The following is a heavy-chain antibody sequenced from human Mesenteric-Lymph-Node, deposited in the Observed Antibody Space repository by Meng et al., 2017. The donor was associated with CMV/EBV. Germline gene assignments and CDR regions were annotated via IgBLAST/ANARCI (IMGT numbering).Heavy chain of an antibody. CDR2: INHSGST. J-gene: IGHJ4*02. V-gene: IGHV4-34*01. D-gene: IGHD4-23*01. Sequence: QAQLQQWGAGLFKPSETLSLTCAVYGGSFSGYYWSWIRQPPGKGLEWIGEINHSGSTNYNPSLKSRVTISVDTSKNQFSLKLSSVTAADTAVYYCARHQRWLKSEGGFDYWGQGTLVTVSS. CDR3: ARHQRWLKSEGGFDY. CDR1: GGSFSGYY.